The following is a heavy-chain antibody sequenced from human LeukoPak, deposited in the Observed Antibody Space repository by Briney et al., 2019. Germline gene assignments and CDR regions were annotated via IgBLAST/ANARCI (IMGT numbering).Heavy chain of an antibody. V-gene: IGHV3-7*01. CDR2: INKDESEK. D-gene: IGHD4-17*01. Sequence: GGSLRLSCAASGFSFSNSWMSWVRQAPGKGLEWVANINKDESEKNYVASVKGRFTISGDNARNSLYLQMNNLRAEDTAVYYCTTYDYGDYAFLIWGQGTMVTVSS. CDR1: GFSFSNSW. CDR3: TTYDYGDYAFLI. J-gene: IGHJ3*02.